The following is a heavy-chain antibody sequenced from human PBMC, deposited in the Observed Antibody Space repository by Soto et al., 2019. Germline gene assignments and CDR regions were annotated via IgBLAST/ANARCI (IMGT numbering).Heavy chain of an antibody. CDR3: AIEKVGATSVHVFDI. CDR2: MTSNGGNT. J-gene: IGHJ3*02. Sequence: GGSLRLSCSASGFIFSSYWMSWLRQAPGKGLEYVASMTSNGGNTDYVSFVKGRFTISRDNSKNTLYLQMGSLRAEDMAVYYCAIEKVGATSVHVFDIWGQGTMVTVSS. D-gene: IGHD1-26*01. V-gene: IGHV3-64*01. CDR1: GFIFSSYW.